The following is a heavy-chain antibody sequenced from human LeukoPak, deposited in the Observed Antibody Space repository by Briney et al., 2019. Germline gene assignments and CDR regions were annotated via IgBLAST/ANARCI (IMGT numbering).Heavy chain of an antibody. CDR1: GYTFTSYA. CDR3: ARDLIAAAHFYSFDY. V-gene: IGHV1-18*01. D-gene: IGHD6-13*01. CDR2: ISAYNGNT. J-gene: IGHJ4*02. Sequence: ASVIVSCKASGYTFTSYAFSWVRQAPGQGLEWMGWISAYNGNTNYAQKFQGRVTMTVDTSTSTAYMELRSLRSDDTAVYYCARDLIAAAHFYSFDYWGQGTLVTVSS.